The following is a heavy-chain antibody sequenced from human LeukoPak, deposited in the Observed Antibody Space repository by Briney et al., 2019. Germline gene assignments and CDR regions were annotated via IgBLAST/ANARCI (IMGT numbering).Heavy chain of an antibody. D-gene: IGHD1-26*01. CDR1: GGSISSSSYY. J-gene: IGHJ4*02. CDR2: IYYSGST. V-gene: IGHV4-39*07. Sequence: SETLSLTCTVSGGSISSSSYYWGWIRQPPGKGLEWIGSIYYSGSTYYNPSLKSRVTISVDTSKNQFSLKLSSVTAADTAVYYCARRGSYYDVDYWGQGTLVTVSS. CDR3: ARRGSYYDVDY.